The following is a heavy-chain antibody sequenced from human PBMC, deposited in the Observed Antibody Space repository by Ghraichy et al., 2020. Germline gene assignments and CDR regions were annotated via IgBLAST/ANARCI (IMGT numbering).Heavy chain of an antibody. CDR1: GFTFSSYS. Sequence: GGSLRLSCAASGFTFSSYSMNWVRQAPGKGLEWVSSISSSSSYIYYADSVKGRFTISRDNAKNSLYLQMNSLRAEDTTVYYCARDLGIAVAFDYWGQGTLVTVSS. J-gene: IGHJ4*02. V-gene: IGHV3-21*01. D-gene: IGHD6-19*01. CDR2: ISSSSSYI. CDR3: ARDLGIAVAFDY.